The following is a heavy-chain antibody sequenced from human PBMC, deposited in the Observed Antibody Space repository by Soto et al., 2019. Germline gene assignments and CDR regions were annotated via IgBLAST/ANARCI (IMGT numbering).Heavy chain of an antibody. Sequence: PSETLSLTCIVSGGSISSADFYWSWIRQPPGKGLEWIGNIHYSGSTHYKSSLKSRVIISVDTSKNQFSLRLSSVTAADTAVYYCASSYYDSGGFYSYYYFDYWGLGTLVTVSS. J-gene: IGHJ4*02. CDR3: ASSYYDSGGFYSYYYFDY. D-gene: IGHD3-22*01. V-gene: IGHV4-30-4*01. CDR1: GGSISSADFY. CDR2: IHYSGST.